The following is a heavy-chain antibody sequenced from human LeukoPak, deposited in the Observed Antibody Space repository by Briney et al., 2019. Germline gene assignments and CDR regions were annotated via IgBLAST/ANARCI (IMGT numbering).Heavy chain of an antibody. CDR2: IYYSGST. CDR1: GGSISSYY. D-gene: IGHD4-17*01. CDR3: ARVDYGDYEENWFDP. Sequence: SETLSLTCTVSGGSISSYYWTWTRQPPGKGLEWIGYIYYSGSTNYNPSLKSRVTISVDTSKNQFSLKLSSVTAADTAVYYCARVDYGDYEENWFDPWGQGTLVTVSS. V-gene: IGHV4-59*01. J-gene: IGHJ5*02.